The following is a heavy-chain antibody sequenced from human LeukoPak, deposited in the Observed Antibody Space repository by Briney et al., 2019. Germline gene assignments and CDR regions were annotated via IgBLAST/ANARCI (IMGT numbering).Heavy chain of an antibody. Sequence: GGSLRLSCAASGFTFNSYGMHWVRQAPGQGLEWVPFISYGGSDGYYADSVKGRFTIPRDNSKNMLYLQMNSLRTEDTAVYYCAKRGTSSWSSIDYWGQGTLVTVSS. CDR3: AKRGTSSWSSIDY. CDR2: ISYGGSDG. D-gene: IGHD6-13*01. J-gene: IGHJ4*02. CDR1: GFTFNSYG. V-gene: IGHV3-30*02.